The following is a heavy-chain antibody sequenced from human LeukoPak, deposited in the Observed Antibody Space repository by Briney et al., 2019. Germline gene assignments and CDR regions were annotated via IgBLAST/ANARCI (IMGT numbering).Heavy chain of an antibody. D-gene: IGHD4-17*01. J-gene: IGHJ1*01. V-gene: IGHV4-61*02. CDR3: ARGWTGGDYPWPH. CDR2: IYTSGST. CDR1: GGSISSGSYY. Sequence: SETLSLTCTVSGGSISSGSYYWNWIRQPAGKGLEWIGRIYTSGSTNYNPSLKSRVTISVDTSKNQFSLKLSSMTAADTAVYYCARGWTGGDYPWPHWGQGTLVTVSS.